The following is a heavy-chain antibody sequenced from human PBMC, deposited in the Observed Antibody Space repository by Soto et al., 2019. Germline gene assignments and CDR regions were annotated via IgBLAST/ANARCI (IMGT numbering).Heavy chain of an antibody. CDR3: ARGTSDVVLFTDAMKEGFAT. CDR1: GGTFWSSA. CDR2: IMPTLSST. D-gene: IGHD2-2*01. Sequence: SVKVSCKASGGTFWSSAISWVRQAPGQGLQWMGGIMPTLSSTHYAQRFEGRISITADESTSTAFLELSSLRSEDTATYYCARGTSDVVLFTDAMKEGFATWCLETLLTISS. J-gene: IGHJ4*02. V-gene: IGHV1-69*13.